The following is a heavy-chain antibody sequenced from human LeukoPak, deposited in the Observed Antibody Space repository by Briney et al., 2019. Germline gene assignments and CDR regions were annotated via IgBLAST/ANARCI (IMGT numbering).Heavy chain of an antibody. CDR3: ASSIAYCSSTSCYFN. J-gene: IGHJ4*02. CDR2: INPNSGGT. Sequence: ASVKVSCKASGYTFTDYYMHWVRQAPGQGLEWMGWINPNSGGTNYAQKFQGRVTMTRDTSISTAYMELSRLRSDDTAVYYCASSIAYCSSTSCYFNWGQGTLVTVSS. V-gene: IGHV1-2*02. CDR1: GYTFTDYY. D-gene: IGHD2-2*01.